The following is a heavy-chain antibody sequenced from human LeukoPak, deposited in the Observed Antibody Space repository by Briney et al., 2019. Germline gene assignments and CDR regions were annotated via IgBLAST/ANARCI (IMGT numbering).Heavy chain of an antibody. J-gene: IGHJ3*02. D-gene: IGHD1-14*01. Sequence: SETLSLACTASGGSISSYYWSWIRQPPGKGLEWIGYIYYSGSTNYNPSLKGRVTISVDTSKNQFSLKLSSVTAADTAVYYFARHDHRGGTYDIWGQGTVVTVSS. CDR3: ARHDHRGGTYDI. V-gene: IGHV4-59*08. CDR1: GGSISSYY. CDR2: IYYSGST.